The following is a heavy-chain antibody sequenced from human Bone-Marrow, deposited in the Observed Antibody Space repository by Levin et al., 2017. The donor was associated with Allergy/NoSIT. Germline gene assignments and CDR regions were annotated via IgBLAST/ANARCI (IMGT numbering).Heavy chain of an antibody. CDR3: ATARVPTPGYFDS. CDR2: IYGGNST. Sequence: GGSLRLSCAASDFTVRTNYVSWVRQASGKGLEWVSVIYGGNSTYYADSVKGRFTVSRDTSHNTVYLQRRSLRAEDTGVYYCATARVPTPGYFDSWGQGVLVTVSP. V-gene: IGHV3-53*01. D-gene: IGHD3-10*01. J-gene: IGHJ4*02. CDR1: DFTVRTNY.